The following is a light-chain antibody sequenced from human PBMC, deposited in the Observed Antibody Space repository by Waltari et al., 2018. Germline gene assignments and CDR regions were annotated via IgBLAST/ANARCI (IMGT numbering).Light chain of an antibody. CDR3: CSFTSRSTWV. Sequence: QSALAQPASVSGSPGQSITISCTGTSTYVGGYNYVCWYQQHPGKAPKLLIFDVDNRPSGVSNRFSGSKSGNTASLTISGLQPEDESDYYCCSFTSRSTWVFGGGTKLTVL. CDR2: DVD. V-gene: IGLV2-14*01. CDR1: STYVGGYNY. J-gene: IGLJ3*02.